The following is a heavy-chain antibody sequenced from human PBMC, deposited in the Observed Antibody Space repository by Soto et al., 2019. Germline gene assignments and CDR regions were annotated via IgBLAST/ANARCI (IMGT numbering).Heavy chain of an antibody. CDR1: GYTFTSYA. V-gene: IGHV1-3*01. Sequence: QVQLVQSGAEVKKPGASVKVSCKASGYTFTSYAMHWVRQAPGQRLEWMGWINAGNGNTKYSQKFQGRVTITRDTSXSPXYMELSSLRSEDTAVYYCARARYCRSTSCHDAFDIWCQGTMVTVSS. CDR2: INAGNGNT. J-gene: IGHJ3*02. CDR3: ARARYCRSTSCHDAFDI. D-gene: IGHD2-2*01.